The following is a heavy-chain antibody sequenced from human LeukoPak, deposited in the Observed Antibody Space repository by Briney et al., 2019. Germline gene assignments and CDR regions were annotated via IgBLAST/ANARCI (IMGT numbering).Heavy chain of an antibody. J-gene: IGHJ4*02. CDR2: IYYSGST. D-gene: IGHD5-18*01. V-gene: IGHV4-59*08. CDR1: GGSISSYY. CDR3: ARVRITYSYGPFDY. Sequence: TSETLSLTCTVSGGSISSYYWSWIRQPPGKGLEWIGYIYYSGSTNYNPSLKSRVTISVDTSKNQFSLKLSSVTAADTAVYYCARVRITYSYGPFDYWGQGTLVTVSS.